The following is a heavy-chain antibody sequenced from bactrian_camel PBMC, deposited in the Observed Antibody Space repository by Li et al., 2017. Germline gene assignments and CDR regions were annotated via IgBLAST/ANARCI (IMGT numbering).Heavy chain of an antibody. J-gene: IGHJ4*01. V-gene: IGHV3S40*01. CDR2: ILTSGDT. CDR3: AAECGFGWARKTY. Sequence: DVQLVESGGGLIQPGGSLRLSCAASGFIFTNYDMNWVRQAPGKGLEWVSGILTSGDTHYDYSMMGRFTISRDNAKNTLYLQMNSLKTEDTAVYTCAAECGFGWARKTYWGHGTQVTVS. CDR1: GFIFTNYD. D-gene: IGHD5*01.